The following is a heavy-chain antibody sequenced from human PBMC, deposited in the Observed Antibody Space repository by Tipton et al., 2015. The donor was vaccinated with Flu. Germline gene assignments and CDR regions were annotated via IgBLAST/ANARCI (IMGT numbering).Heavy chain of an antibody. CDR2: IYYSGST. CDR1: GGSISSSSYY. D-gene: IGHD3-3*01. Sequence: LRLSCTVSGGSISSSSYYWGWIRRPPGKGLEWIGSIYYSGSTYYNPSLKSRVTISVDTSKNQFSLKLSSVTAADTAVYYCAGDTIFGVAHWGQGTLVTVSS. V-gene: IGHV4-39*07. CDR3: AGDTIFGVAH. J-gene: IGHJ4*02.